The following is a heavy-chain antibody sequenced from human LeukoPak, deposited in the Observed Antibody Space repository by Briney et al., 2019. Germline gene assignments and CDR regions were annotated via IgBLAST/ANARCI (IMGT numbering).Heavy chain of an antibody. V-gene: IGHV1-8*01. CDR1: GYTFTSYD. CDR2: MNPNSGNT. CDR3: ARDLRQWPYYYYYNMDV. D-gene: IGHD6-19*01. J-gene: IGHJ6*02. Sequence: ASVKVSCKASGYTFTSYDINWVRQATGQGLEWMGWMNPNSGNTGYAQKFQGRVTMTRNTSISTAYMELSSLRSEDTAVYYCARDLRQWPYYYYYNMDVWGQGTTVTVSS.